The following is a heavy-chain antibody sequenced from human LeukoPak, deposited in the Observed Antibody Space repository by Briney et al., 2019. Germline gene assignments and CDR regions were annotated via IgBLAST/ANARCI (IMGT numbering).Heavy chain of an antibody. CDR2: IFYSGGT. J-gene: IGHJ3*02. D-gene: IGHD6-19*01. V-gene: IGHV4-59*08. CDR1: GGSISPYY. CDR3: ARLLAGEHDPFDI. Sequence: SETLSLTCTVSGGSISPYYWSWIRQPPGTGLEWIGNIFYSGGTKYNPSLQSRVSISVDTPKNQFSLNLRSVTAADTAVYYCARLLAGEHDPFDIWGQGTMVTVSS.